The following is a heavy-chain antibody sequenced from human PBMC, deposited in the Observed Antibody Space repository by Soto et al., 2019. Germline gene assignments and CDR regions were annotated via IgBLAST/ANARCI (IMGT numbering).Heavy chain of an antibody. CDR1: GYTFTSYG. J-gene: IGHJ4*02. D-gene: IGHD3-22*01. CDR3: ARSRSQWLLLPTNFDY. V-gene: IGHV1-18*04. CDR2: ISAYNGNT. Sequence: QVQLVQSGAEVKKPGASVKVSCKASGYTFTSYGISWVRQAPGQGLEWMGWISAYNGNTNYAQKLQGRVTMTTDTSTSTAYMELRSLRYDDTAVYYCARSRSQWLLLPTNFDYWGQGTLVTVSS.